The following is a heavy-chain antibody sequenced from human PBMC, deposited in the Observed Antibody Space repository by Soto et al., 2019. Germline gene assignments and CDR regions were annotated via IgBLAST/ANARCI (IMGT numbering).Heavy chain of an antibody. Sequence: SETLSLTCTVSGGSISSSSYYWGWIRQPPGKGLEWIGSIYYSGSTYYNPSLKSRVTISVDTSKNQFSLKLSSVTAADTAVYYCARLLDYDILTGYSAAFDYWGQGTLVTVSS. J-gene: IGHJ4*02. CDR3: ARLLDYDILTGYSAAFDY. V-gene: IGHV4-39*01. CDR2: IYYSGST. D-gene: IGHD3-9*01. CDR1: GGSISSSSYY.